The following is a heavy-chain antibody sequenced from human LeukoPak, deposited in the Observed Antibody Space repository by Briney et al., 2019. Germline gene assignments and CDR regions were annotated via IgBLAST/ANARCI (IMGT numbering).Heavy chain of an antibody. D-gene: IGHD3-22*01. CDR2: IYYSGST. Sequence: SETLSLTCTVSGGSISSGGFYWSWIRQHPGKGLEWIGYIYYSGSTYYNPSLKSRVTISVDTSKNQFFQKLSSVTAADTAVYYCARVRSSSGSDAFDIWGQGTMDTVSS. V-gene: IGHV4-31*03. J-gene: IGHJ3*02. CDR1: GGSISSGGFY. CDR3: ARVRSSSGSDAFDI.